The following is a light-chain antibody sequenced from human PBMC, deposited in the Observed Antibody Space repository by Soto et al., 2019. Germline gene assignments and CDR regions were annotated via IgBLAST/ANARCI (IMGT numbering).Light chain of an antibody. CDR1: QSVSSS. Sequence: EVVMTQSPATLSLSPGERATLSCRASQSVSSSLAWNQQKPGQAPRLLIYGASTRAAGIPDRFSGSGSETEFTLTISSLQAEDFAIYYCHQYNNWWTFGQGTKVEIK. CDR2: GAS. V-gene: IGKV3-15*01. CDR3: HQYNNWWT. J-gene: IGKJ1*01.